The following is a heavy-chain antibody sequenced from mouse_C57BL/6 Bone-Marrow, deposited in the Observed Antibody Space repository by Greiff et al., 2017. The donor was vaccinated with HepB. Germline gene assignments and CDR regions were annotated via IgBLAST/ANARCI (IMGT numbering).Heavy chain of an antibody. CDR2: IDPSDSYT. J-gene: IGHJ4*01. CDR3: ARPPLYSNLGMDY. Sequence: QVQLQQPGADLVRPGTSVKLSCKASGYTFTSYWMHWVKQRPGQGLEWIGVIDPSDSYTNYNQKFKGKATLTVDTSSSTAYMQLSSLTSEDSAVYYCARPPLYSNLGMDYWGQGTSVTVSS. V-gene: IGHV1-59*01. CDR1: GYTFTSYW. D-gene: IGHD2-5*01.